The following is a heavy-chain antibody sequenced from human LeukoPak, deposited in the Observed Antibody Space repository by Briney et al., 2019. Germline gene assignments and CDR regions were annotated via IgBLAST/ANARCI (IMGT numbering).Heavy chain of an antibody. J-gene: IGHJ4*02. Sequence: SETLSLTCTVSGDSIGSGTYYWGWLRQSPGKGMEWIGSVYSTGTPYYNPSLKSRLSISVDTSRNQFSLKLTSVTPADTAIFYCARRLFDFWNDSPRWSFDSWGQGILVTVSS. CDR1: GDSIGSGTYY. V-gene: IGHV4-39*01. D-gene: IGHD3-3*01. CDR3: ARRLFDFWNDSPRWSFDS. CDR2: VYSTGTP.